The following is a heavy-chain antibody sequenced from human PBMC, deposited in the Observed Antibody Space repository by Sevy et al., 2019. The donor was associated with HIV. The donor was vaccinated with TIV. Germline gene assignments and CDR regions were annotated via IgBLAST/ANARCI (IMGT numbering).Heavy chain of an antibody. V-gene: IGHV3-30-3*01. CDR1: GFTFGSYT. J-gene: IGHJ4*02. D-gene: IGHD3-22*01. Sequence: GGSLRLSCAASGFTFGSYTLHWVRQVPGKGLEWVALISQTYDGSKKYYIDSVQGRFTISRDNSKNTLYLQMDSLRPEDTAVYYCARDNSGYFFFDYWGQGTLVTVSS. CDR3: ARDNSGYFFFDY. CDR2: ISQTYDGSKK.